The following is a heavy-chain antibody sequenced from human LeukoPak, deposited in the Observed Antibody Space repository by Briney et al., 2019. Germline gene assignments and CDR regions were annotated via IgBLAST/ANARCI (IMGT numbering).Heavy chain of an antibody. J-gene: IGHJ4*02. CDR1: GFTFSSYA. Sequence: GGSQRLSCAASGFTFSSYAMSWVRQAPGKGLEWVSTISASGSSTYYVDSVKGRFTISRDKSKNTLHLQMNSLRAEDTAVFYCAKGGALKSYYFDYWGQGTLVTVSS. CDR2: ISASGSST. D-gene: IGHD3-16*01. CDR3: AKGGALKSYYFDY. V-gene: IGHV3-23*01.